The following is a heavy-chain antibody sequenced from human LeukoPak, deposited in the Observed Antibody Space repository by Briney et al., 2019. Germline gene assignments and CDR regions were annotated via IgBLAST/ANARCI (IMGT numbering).Heavy chain of an antibody. J-gene: IGHJ3*02. CDR1: GFTFSIYA. CDR2: IIGSGGST. D-gene: IGHD3-22*01. Sequence: AGSLRLSCAASGFTFSIYAMSWVRQAPGKGLEWVSSIIGSGGSTYYADSVKGRFTISRDNSKNTLDLQMNSMRAEDTAVYYCAKEVVYYDSSGNDAFDIWGQGTMVTVSS. V-gene: IGHV3-23*01. CDR3: AKEVVYYDSSGNDAFDI.